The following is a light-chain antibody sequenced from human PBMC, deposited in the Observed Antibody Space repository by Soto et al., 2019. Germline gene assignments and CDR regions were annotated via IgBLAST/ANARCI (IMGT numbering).Light chain of an antibody. CDR2: AAS. V-gene: IGKV1-39*01. CDR3: QQSYSRLVT. J-gene: IGKJ1*01. CDR1: ESINSY. Sequence: DIQMTQSPSSLSASVEDGVIITCRASESINSYLNWYQQKPGKAPKLLIYAASSLQSGVPSRFSGSGSETVFTLTINNLQPEDSATYYCQQSYSRLVTFGQGTKVEI.